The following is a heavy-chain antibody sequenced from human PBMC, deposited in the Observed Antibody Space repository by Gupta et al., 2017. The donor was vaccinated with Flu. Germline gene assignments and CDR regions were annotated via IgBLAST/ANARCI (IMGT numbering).Heavy chain of an antibody. CDR3: ARDTVDRDGMDV. CDR1: FSDYY. V-gene: IGHV3-11*01. J-gene: IGHJ6*02. CDR2: ISSFGSTT. D-gene: IGHD5-12*01. Sequence: FSDYYMSCIGQAPGKGLEWVSYISSFGSTTYYADSVKGRFTISRDNAKNSLYLQINGLRVEDTAGDYCARDTVDRDGMDVWGQGTTGTVSS.